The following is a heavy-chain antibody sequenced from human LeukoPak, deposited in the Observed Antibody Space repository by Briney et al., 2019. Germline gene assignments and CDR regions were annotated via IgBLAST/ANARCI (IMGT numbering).Heavy chain of an antibody. J-gene: IGHJ4*02. D-gene: IGHD3-9*01. CDR3: ARSKDILTGYCFDY. V-gene: IGHV4-38-2*02. Sequence: PSETLSLTCTVSGYSISTGYYWDWIRQPPGKGLEWIGTFYHGGSTYYNPSLKSRVTISVDTSKKQFSLKLSSVTAADTAVYYCARSKDILTGYCFDYWGQGTLVTVSS. CDR2: FYHGGST. CDR1: GYSISTGYY.